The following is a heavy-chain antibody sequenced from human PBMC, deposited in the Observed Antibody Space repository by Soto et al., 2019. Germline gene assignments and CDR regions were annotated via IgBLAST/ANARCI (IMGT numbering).Heavy chain of an antibody. CDR3: ATGHQPAGLDN. Sequence: ETLSLTCTVSGGSVSSGSYYWSWIRQPPGKGLEWIGYIYYSGEIHYSPSLGGRVTISADTSRRQFYLRLTSMTAADTAVYYCATGHQPAGLDNWGRGALVTVSS. J-gene: IGHJ4*02. V-gene: IGHV4-61*01. CDR2: IYYSGEI. CDR1: GGSVSSGSYY.